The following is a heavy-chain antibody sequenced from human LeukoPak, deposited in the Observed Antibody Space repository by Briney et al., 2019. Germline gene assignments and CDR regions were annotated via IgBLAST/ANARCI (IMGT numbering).Heavy chain of an antibody. CDR1: GFTVSSNY. CDR2: IYSSGST. J-gene: IGHJ4*02. Sequence: GGSLRLSCAASGFTVSSNYMSWVRQAPGKGLEWVSVIYSSGSTYYADSVKGRFTISRDISKNTPYLQMNRLRAEDTAVYYCARDRDCSFGRCYEYVYWGQGALVTVSS. D-gene: IGHD2-15*01. CDR3: ARDRDCSFGRCYEYVY. V-gene: IGHV3-66*01.